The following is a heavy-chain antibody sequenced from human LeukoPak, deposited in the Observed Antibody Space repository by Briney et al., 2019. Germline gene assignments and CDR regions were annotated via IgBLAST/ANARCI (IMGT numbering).Heavy chain of an antibody. CDR3: ARFLFSVAGDYFDY. CDR2: IYSGGST. V-gene: IGHV3-53*01. D-gene: IGHD6-19*01. Sequence: GGSLRLSRAASGFTVSSNYMSWVRQAPGKGLEWVSVIYSGGSTYYADSVKGRFTISRDNSKNTLYLQMNSLRAEDTAVYYCARFLFSVAGDYFDYWGQGTLVTVSS. CDR1: GFTVSSNY. J-gene: IGHJ4*02.